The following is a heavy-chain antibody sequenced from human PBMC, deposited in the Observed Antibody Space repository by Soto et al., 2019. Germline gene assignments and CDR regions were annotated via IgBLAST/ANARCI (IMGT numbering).Heavy chain of an antibody. CDR3: TRVYDFWSGFPMDV. CDR2: IRSKAYGGTT. D-gene: IGHD3-3*01. CDR1: GFTFSSYW. V-gene: IGHV3-49*04. J-gene: IGHJ6*02. Sequence: PGGSLRLSCAASGFTFSSYWMSWVRQAPGKGLEWVGFIRSKAYGGTTEYAASVKGRFTISRDDSKSIAYLQMNSLKTEDTAVHYCTRVYDFWSGFPMDVWGQGTTVTVSS.